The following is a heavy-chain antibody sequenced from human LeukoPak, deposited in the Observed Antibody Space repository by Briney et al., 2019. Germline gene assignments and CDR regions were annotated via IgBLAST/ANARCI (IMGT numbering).Heavy chain of an antibody. Sequence: ASVKFSCKASGYTFTSYYMHWVRQAPGQGLEWMGIINPSGGSTSYAQKFQGRVTMTRDTSTSTVYMELSSLRSEDTAVYYCARPRANYYDSSGYYYGADDAFDIWGQGTMVTVSS. CDR2: INPSGGST. CDR1: GYTFTSYY. D-gene: IGHD3-22*01. J-gene: IGHJ3*02. CDR3: ARPRANYYDSSGYYYGADDAFDI. V-gene: IGHV1-46*01.